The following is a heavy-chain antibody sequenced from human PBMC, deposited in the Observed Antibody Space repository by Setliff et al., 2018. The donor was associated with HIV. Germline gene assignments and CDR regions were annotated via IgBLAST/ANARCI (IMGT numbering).Heavy chain of an antibody. D-gene: IGHD1-26*01. CDR3: ARWGSGSYERVFDY. J-gene: IGHJ4*02. CDR1: GFTFSSYE. V-gene: IGHV3-48*03. Sequence: GGSLRLSCAASGFTFSSYEMNWVRQAPGKGLEWVSDISSSGSTIYYADSVKGRFTISRDNAKNSLYLQMNSVRAEDTAVYYCARWGSGSYERVFDYWGQGMLVTVSS. CDR2: ISSSGSTI.